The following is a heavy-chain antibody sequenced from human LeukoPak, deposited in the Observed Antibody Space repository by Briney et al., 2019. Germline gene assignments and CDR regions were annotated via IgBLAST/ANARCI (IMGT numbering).Heavy chain of an antibody. Sequence: SETLSLTCAVSGYSLGKNYYWGWIRQSPGKGLELIGRIYGRASTSYNPSLMNRVTMSVDTSKNHLSLQLTSVTAADTAVYYCARYDSRGSASTKFDYWGPGIQVTVSS. CDR3: ARYDSRGSASTKFDY. CDR1: GYSLGKNYY. D-gene: IGHD3-3*01. V-gene: IGHV4-38-2*01. CDR2: IYGRAST. J-gene: IGHJ4*02.